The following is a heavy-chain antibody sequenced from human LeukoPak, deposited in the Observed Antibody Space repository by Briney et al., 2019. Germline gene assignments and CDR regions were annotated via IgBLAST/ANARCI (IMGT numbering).Heavy chain of an antibody. CDR3: ARAGSYRFDY. CDR2: INTDGSTT. J-gene: IGHJ4*02. V-gene: IGHV3-74*01. CDR1: GFTLSSYW. D-gene: IGHD1-26*01. Sequence: TGGSLRLSCAGSGFTLSSYWIHWVRQGPGKGLVWVSRINTDGSTTTYGDSVKGRFTISRDNAKNTVFLQMNSLRAEDTAVHYCARAGSYRFDYWGQGTLVTVSS.